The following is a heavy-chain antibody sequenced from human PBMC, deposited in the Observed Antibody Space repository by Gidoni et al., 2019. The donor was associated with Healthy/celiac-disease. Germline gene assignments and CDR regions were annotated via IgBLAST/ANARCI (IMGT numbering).Heavy chain of an antibody. CDR3: ARDTYYYYDSSGYYMGY. J-gene: IGHJ4*02. D-gene: IGHD3-22*01. CDR2: IHSDGSST. CDR1: GFTFSSYG. V-gene: IGHV3-74*01. Sequence: EVQLLSSGGSLVQPGGYLRLSCAASGFTFSSYGMHWVRQAPGKGLGWVSRIHSDGSSTIYADSVKGRFTISRDNANNTLYLQMNSLRAEDTAVYYCARDTYYYYDSSGYYMGYWGQGTLVTVSS.